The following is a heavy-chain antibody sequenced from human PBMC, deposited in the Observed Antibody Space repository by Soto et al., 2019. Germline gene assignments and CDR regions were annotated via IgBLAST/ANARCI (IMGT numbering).Heavy chain of an antibody. J-gene: IGHJ4*02. D-gene: IGHD6-19*01. CDR2: IYYSGST. CDR3: ARGWYTMKTPPYDY. CDR1: GGSISSGGYY. V-gene: IGHV4-31*03. Sequence: QVQLQESGPGLVKPSQTLSLTCTVSGGSISSGGYYWSWIRQHPGKGLEWIGCIYYSGSTYYNPSLKSRITISVDTSKTRFSLKLNSVTAADTAVYYCARGWYTMKTPPYDYGGQGTLVTVSS.